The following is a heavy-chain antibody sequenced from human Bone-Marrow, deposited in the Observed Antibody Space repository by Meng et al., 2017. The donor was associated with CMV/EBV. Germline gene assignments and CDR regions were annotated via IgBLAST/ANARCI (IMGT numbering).Heavy chain of an antibody. V-gene: IGHV4-34*01. CDR1: GGSFSGYY. CDR2: INHSGCT. CDR3: ARVSTARWRGAFDI. J-gene: IGHJ3*02. D-gene: IGHD2-15*01. Sequence: GSLRLSCAVYGGSFSGYYWSWIRQPPGKGLEWIGEINHSGCTNYNPSLKSRVTISVDTSKNQFSLKLSSVTAADTAVYYCARVSTARWRGAFDIWGQGTMVTVSS.